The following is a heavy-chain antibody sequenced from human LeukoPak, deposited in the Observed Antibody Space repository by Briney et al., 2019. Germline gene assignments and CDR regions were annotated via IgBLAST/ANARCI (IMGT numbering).Heavy chain of an antibody. V-gene: IGHV3-7*01. D-gene: IGHD2-15*01. CDR2: IKQDGSEK. CDR3: ARGDMGFDY. CDR1: AFTFSSYW. Sequence: GGSLRLSCAASAFTFSSYWMSWVRQDPGKGLEWVANIKQDGSEKYYVDSVKGLFTISRDNAKNSLYLQMNSLRAEDTAVYYCARGDMGFDYWGQGTLVTVSS. J-gene: IGHJ4*02.